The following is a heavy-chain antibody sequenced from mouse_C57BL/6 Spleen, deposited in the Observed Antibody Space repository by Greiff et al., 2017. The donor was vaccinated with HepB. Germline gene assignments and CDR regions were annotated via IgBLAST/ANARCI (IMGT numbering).Heavy chain of an antibody. CDR3: ARPYYYGSSPYWYFDV. J-gene: IGHJ1*03. CDR1: GFNIKNTY. V-gene: IGHV14-3*01. CDR2: IDPANGNT. D-gene: IGHD1-1*01. Sequence: EVKLVESVAELVRPGASVKLSCTASGFNIKNTYMHWVKQRPEQGLEWIGRIDPANGNTKYAPKFQGKATITADTSSNTAYLQLSSLTSEDTAIYYCARPYYYGSSPYWYFDVWGTGTTVTVSS.